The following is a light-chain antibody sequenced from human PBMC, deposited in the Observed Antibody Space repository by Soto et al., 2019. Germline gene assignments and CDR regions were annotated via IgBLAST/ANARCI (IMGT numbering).Light chain of an antibody. CDR2: GAS. CDR1: QSVSSSH. Sequence: ETVLTQSPGTLSLSPGERATLFCRAGQSVSSSHLAWYQQKPGQAPRLLISGASNRVTDVPDRFSGSGSGTDFTLTISRLETEDFAMYYCQHYDGSPLTFGGGTKVDIK. J-gene: IGKJ4*01. V-gene: IGKV3-20*01. CDR3: QHYDGSPLT.